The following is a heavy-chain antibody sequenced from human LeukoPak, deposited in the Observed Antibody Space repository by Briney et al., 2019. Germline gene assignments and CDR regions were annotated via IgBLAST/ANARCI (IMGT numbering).Heavy chain of an antibody. J-gene: IGHJ6*03. CDR1: GYAFTSYD. Sequence: ASVKVSCKASGYAFTSYDINWVRQATGQGLEWMGWMNPNSGNTGYAQKFQGRVTITRNTSISTAYMELSSLRSEDTAVYYCARAYDFWSGSVYYMDVWGKGTTVTVSS. CDR3: ARAYDFWSGSVYYMDV. D-gene: IGHD3-3*01. V-gene: IGHV1-8*03. CDR2: MNPNSGNT.